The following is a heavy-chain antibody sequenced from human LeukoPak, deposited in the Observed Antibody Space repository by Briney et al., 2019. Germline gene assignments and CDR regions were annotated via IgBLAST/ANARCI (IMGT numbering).Heavy chain of an antibody. J-gene: IGHJ6*03. D-gene: IGHD3-3*01. CDR1: GGSISTSNYY. V-gene: IGHV4-39*07. Sequence: TSETLSLTCTVSGGSISTSNYYWGWIRQPPGKGLEWIGNIFYSGSTYYSPSLKSRVTISLDTSRNQFSLKLSSVTAADTAVYYCARGRYDFWSGYFYRYYYYYMDVWGKGTTVTVSS. CDR3: ARGRYDFWSGYFYRYYYYYMDV. CDR2: IFYSGST.